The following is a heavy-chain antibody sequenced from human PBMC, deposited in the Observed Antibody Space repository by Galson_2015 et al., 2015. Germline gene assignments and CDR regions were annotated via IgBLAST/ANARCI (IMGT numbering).Heavy chain of an antibody. Sequence: SLRLSCATSGIRFRNYGMHWVRQAPGKGLECVSLISGSGGRAYYADSVKGRFTISRDNSKNTLYLQMNSLRAEDTAVYYCAKDLRRDYGSGSLPDYWGQGTLVTVSS. CDR2: ISGSGGRA. CDR3: AKDLRRDYGSGSLPDY. D-gene: IGHD3-10*01. J-gene: IGHJ4*02. CDR1: GIRFRNYG. V-gene: IGHV3-23*01.